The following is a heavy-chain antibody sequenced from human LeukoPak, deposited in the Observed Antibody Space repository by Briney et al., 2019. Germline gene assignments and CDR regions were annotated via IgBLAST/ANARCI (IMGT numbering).Heavy chain of an antibody. CDR3: ARAFYPGYYSYMAV. CDR2: IHHTGST. CDR1: GDSMSSIDW. D-gene: IGHD3-3*02. Sequence: SETLSLTCAVSGDSMSSIDWWSWVRQPPGKGLEWIGEIHHTGSTNYNPSLKSRVTISVDTSKNQFSLKLSSVTAADTAVYYCARAFYPGYYSYMAVWGKGTTVTVSS. J-gene: IGHJ6*03. V-gene: IGHV4-4*02.